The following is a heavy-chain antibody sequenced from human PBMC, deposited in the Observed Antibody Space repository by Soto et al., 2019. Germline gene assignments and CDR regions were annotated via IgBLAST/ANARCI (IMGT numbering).Heavy chain of an antibody. V-gene: IGHV3-30*18. CDR1: GFTFSSYG. Sequence: QVQLVESGGGVVQPGRSLRLSCAASGFTFSSYGMHWVRQAPGKGLEWVAVISYDGSNKYYADSVKGRFTISRDNSKNXLYLQMNSLRAEDTAVYYCAKAMGLDPLYYGMDVWGQGTTVTVSS. J-gene: IGHJ6*02. D-gene: IGHD3-10*01. CDR3: AKAMGLDPLYYGMDV. CDR2: ISYDGSNK.